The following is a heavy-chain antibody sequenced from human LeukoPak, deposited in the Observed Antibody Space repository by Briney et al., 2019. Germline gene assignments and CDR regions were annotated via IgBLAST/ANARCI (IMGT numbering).Heavy chain of an antibody. Sequence: SVKLSCKASGGTFSSYAISWVRQAPGHGLEWMGGIIPIFGTANYAQKFQGRVTITTDESTSTAYMELSSLRSEDTAVYYCARVRRNNMDYWGQGTLVTVSS. CDR3: ARVRRNNMDY. CDR2: IIPIFGTA. J-gene: IGHJ4*02. V-gene: IGHV1-69*05. CDR1: GGTFSSYA. D-gene: IGHD1/OR15-1a*01.